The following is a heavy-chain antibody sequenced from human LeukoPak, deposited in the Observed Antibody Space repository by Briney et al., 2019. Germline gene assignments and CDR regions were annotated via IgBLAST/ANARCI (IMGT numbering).Heavy chain of an antibody. J-gene: IGHJ4*02. Sequence: GGPLRLSCAASGSSVNGNYWHWVRKTQGKRRQWISIIYSDGKTLYADSVRGRFTFSRDNSKNTLYLQMYSLRVEDTAVYFCAGGDYPLTYWGQGSLVTVSS. CDR2: IYSDGKT. CDR1: GSSVNGNY. D-gene: IGHD4-17*01. CDR3: AGGDYPLTY. V-gene: IGHV3-66*01.